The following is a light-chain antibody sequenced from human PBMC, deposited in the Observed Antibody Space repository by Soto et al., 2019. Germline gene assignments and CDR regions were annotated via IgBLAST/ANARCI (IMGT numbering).Light chain of an antibody. CDR1: QSVNIY. J-gene: IGKJ4*01. CDR2: DAS. Sequence: EIVLTQSPATLSLSPGDRATLSCRASQSVNIYLAWYQQKPGQAPRLLIYDASNRATGVPARFSGSGSGTDFTLTISSLESEDFAVYYCQQRANWPLTFGGGTKVDIK. CDR3: QQRANWPLT. V-gene: IGKV3-11*01.